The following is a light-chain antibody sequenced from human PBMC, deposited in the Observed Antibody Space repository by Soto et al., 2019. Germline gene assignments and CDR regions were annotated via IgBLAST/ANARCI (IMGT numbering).Light chain of an antibody. J-gene: IGKJ2*01. CDR1: QSVSNSY. CDR3: QQYGNSPRT. V-gene: IGKV3-20*01. Sequence: EIVLTQSPGTLSLSPGERASLSCRASQSVSNSYLAWYQQKPGQAPRLLIYGASSRATGIPDRFSGSGSGTDFTLTISRLEPEDLAVYYCQQYGNSPRTSGQGTKLVIK. CDR2: GAS.